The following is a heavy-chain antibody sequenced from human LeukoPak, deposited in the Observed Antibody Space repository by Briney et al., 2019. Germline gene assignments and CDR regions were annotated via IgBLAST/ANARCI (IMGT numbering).Heavy chain of an antibody. Sequence: SETLSLTCTVSGGSISSYYWSWIQQPAGKGLEWTGRISSSGSTNYSPSLKSRLTMSVDTSKTQFALNLSSVTAADTAVYYCASEGGIWRYFDYWGPGTLVTVSS. J-gene: IGHJ4*02. CDR2: ISSSGST. CDR3: ASEGGIWRYFDY. CDR1: GGSISSYY. V-gene: IGHV4-4*07. D-gene: IGHD2-15*01.